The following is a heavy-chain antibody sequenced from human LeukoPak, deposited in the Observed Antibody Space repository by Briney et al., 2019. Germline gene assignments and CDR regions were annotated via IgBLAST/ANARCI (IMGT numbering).Heavy chain of an antibody. CDR1: GFTFXXYW. V-gene: IGHV3-7*03. CDR3: ARYDSGWTEDYYYGMDV. Sequence: SXXAXGFTFXXYWMSXVRQGPGKGLEWVANIKQDGSKKYCVDSVEGRFTISRDNAKNSLYLQMNSLRAEDTAVYYCARYDSGWTEDYYYGMDVWGQGTTVTVSS. J-gene: IGHJ6*02. D-gene: IGHD6-19*01. CDR2: IKQDGSKK.